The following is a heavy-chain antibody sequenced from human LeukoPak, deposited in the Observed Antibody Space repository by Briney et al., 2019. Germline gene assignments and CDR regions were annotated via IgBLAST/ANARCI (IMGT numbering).Heavy chain of an antibody. J-gene: IGHJ3*02. CDR3: TRHNYDRSGYGAFDI. Sequence: GSLRLSCAVSGFTFSGSDIHWVRQASGKGLEWVGHIRSNTNNYATADAASVKGRFTFSRDDSKNTAYIQMNSLKTEDTAVYYCTRHNYDRSGYGAFDIWGQGTMVTVSA. CDR2: IRSNTNNYAT. D-gene: IGHD3-22*01. V-gene: IGHV3-73*01. CDR1: GFTFSGSD.